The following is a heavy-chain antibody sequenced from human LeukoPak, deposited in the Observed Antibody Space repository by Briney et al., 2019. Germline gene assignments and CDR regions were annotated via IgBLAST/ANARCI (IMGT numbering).Heavy chain of an antibody. V-gene: IGHV3-23*01. Sequence: GGSLRLSCAASGFTFSNYGMTWVRQAPGKGLEWVSGISGSGGSTYYADSVKGRFTISRDNSRNTLYLQMNSLRAEDTAVYYCAKDFGSAFFTDIVIVPAGMDYWGQGTLVTVSS. CDR3: AKDFGSAFFTDIVIVPAGMDY. J-gene: IGHJ4*02. CDR1: GFTFSNYG. D-gene: IGHD2-2*01. CDR2: ISGSGGST.